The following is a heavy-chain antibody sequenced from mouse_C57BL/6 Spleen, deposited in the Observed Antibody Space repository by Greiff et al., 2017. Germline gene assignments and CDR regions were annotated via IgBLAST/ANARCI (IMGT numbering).Heavy chain of an antibody. D-gene: IGHD1-1*01. CDR3: ARSDTTVVDWYFEV. Sequence: VQLQESGAELVRPGTSVKVSCKASGYAFTNYLIAWVKQRPGQGLEWIGVINPGSGGTNYNEKFKGKATLTADKSSSTAYMQLSSLTSEDSAVYFCARSDTTVVDWYFEVWGTGTTVTVSS. V-gene: IGHV1-54*01. CDR1: GYAFTNYL. J-gene: IGHJ1*03. CDR2: INPGSGGT.